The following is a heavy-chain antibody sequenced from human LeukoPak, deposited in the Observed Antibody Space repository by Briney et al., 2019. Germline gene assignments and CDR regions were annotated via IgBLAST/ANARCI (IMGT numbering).Heavy chain of an antibody. CDR3: ARVRPTGASRLFVVQ. D-gene: IGHD3-3*01. J-gene: IGHJ4*02. CDR1: GFTFSSYS. Sequence: GGSLRLSCAASGFTFSSYSMTWVRQAPGKGLEWVSSMSSGGTYIYYADSVRGRFTISRDNAKNSLYLIMNSLRAEDTAVYYCARVRPTGASRLFVVQWGQGTLVTVSS. CDR2: MSSGGTYI. V-gene: IGHV3-21*01.